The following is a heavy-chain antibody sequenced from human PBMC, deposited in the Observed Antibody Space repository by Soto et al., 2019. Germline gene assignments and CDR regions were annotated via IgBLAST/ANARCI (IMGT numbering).Heavy chain of an antibody. V-gene: IGHV3-21*01. J-gene: IGHJ4*02. D-gene: IGHD4-4*01. CDR1: GFTFSSYS. Sequence: GGSLRLSCAASGFTFSSYSMNWVRQAPGKGLEWVSSISSSSSYIYYADSVKGRFTISRDNAKNSLYLQMNSLRAEDTAVYDCARELALTPTVDYWGQGTLVTVSS. CDR2: ISSSSSYI. CDR3: ARELALTPTVDY.